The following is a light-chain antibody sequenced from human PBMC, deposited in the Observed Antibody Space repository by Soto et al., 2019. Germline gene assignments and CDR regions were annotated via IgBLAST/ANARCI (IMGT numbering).Light chain of an antibody. CDR2: AAS. CDR1: QGISSY. J-gene: IGKJ1*01. Sequence: AIRITQSPSSFSASTGDRVTITCRASQGISSYLAWYQQKPGKAPKLLIYAASTLQSGVPSRFSGSGSGTDFTLTISTLQPDDFATYYCQQYDSYPWTFGQGTKVDIK. CDR3: QQYDSYPWT. V-gene: IGKV1-8*01.